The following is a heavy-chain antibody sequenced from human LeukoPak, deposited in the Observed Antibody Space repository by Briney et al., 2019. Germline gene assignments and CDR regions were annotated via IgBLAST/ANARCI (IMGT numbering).Heavy chain of an antibody. CDR2: ISSSSSTI. J-gene: IGHJ4*02. D-gene: IGHD4-17*01. V-gene: IGHV3-48*01. CDR3: AKCLTVTTDPFDY. CDR1: GFTFSSYS. Sequence: PGGSLRLSCAASGFTFSSYSMNWVRQAPGKGLEWVSYISSSSSTIYYADSVKGRFTISRDNAKNSLYLQMNSLRAEDTAIYYCAKCLTVTTDPFDYWGQGTLVTVSS.